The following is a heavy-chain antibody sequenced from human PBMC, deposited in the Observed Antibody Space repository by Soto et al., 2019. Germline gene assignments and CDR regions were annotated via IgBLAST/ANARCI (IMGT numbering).Heavy chain of an antibody. Sequence: GASVKVSCKASGYTFTGYYMHWVRQAPGQGLEWMGWINPNSGGTNYAQKFQGRVTMTRDTSISTAYMELSRLRSDDTAVYYCARDSSGYYLDAFDIWGQGTMVTVSS. CDR1: GYTFTGYY. CDR3: ARDSSGYYLDAFDI. V-gene: IGHV1-2*02. J-gene: IGHJ3*02. D-gene: IGHD3-22*01. CDR2: INPNSGGT.